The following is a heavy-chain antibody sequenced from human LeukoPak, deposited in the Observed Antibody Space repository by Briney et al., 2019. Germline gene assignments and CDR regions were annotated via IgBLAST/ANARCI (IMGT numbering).Heavy chain of an antibody. D-gene: IGHD1-26*01. CDR2: ISSSSSYI. V-gene: IGHV3-21*01. CDR1: GFTFSSYR. Sequence: PGGSLRLSCAASGFTFSSYRMNWVRQAPGKGLELVSSISSSSSYIHPADSVRGRFTISTDNAKNSLFLQMNSLRAEDTAVYYCARDEWGDAFDIWGQGTMVTVFS. J-gene: IGHJ3*02. CDR3: ARDEWGDAFDI.